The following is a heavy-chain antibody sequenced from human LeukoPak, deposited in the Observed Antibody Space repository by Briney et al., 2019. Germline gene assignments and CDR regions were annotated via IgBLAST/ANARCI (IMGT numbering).Heavy chain of an antibody. V-gene: IGHV4-59*12. CDR3: ARDQYCSGGSCNWFDP. D-gene: IGHD2-15*01. CDR1: GGSISSYY. Sequence: SETLSLTCTVSGGSISSYYWSWIRQPPGKGLEWIGYIYYSGSTNYNPSLKSRVTISVDKSKNQFSLKLSSVTAADTAVYYCARDQYCSGGSCNWFDPWGQGTLVTVSS. CDR2: IYYSGST. J-gene: IGHJ5*02.